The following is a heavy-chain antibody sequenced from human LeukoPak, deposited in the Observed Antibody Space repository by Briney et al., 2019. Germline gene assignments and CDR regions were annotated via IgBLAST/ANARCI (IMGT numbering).Heavy chain of an antibody. CDR3: ARNGGSSGWYYGNWFDP. V-gene: IGHV1-2*02. CDR2: INPNSGGT. J-gene: IGHJ5*02. D-gene: IGHD6-19*01. Sequence: ASVKVSCKASGYTFTSYYMHWVRQAPGQGLEWMGWINPNSGGTNYAQKFQGRVTMTRDTSISTAYMELSRLRSDDTAVYYCARNGGSSGWYYGNWFDPWGQGTLVTVSS. CDR1: GYTFTSYY.